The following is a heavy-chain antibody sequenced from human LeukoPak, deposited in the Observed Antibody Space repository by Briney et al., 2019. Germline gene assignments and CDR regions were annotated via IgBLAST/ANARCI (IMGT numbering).Heavy chain of an antibody. CDR2: IKQDGSEK. CDR1: GFTFSSYW. CDR3: ARTPRGYDYVWGSYRVYFDY. D-gene: IGHD3-16*01. Sequence: GGSLRLSCAASGFTFSSYWMSWVRQAPGKGLEWVANIKQDGSEKYYVDSVKGRFTISRDNAKNSLYLQMNSLRAEGTAVYYCARTPRGYDYVWGSYRVYFDYWGQGTLVTVSS. J-gene: IGHJ4*02. V-gene: IGHV3-7*01.